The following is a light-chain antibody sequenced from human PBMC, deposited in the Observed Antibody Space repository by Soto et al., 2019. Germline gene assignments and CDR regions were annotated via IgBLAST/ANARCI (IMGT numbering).Light chain of an antibody. V-gene: IGLV2-14*03. CDR3: SSFTSSNTLV. J-gene: IGLJ2*01. Sequence: QSALTQPASVSGSPGQSITISCTGTSRDIGAYNYVSWYQHHPGKAPKLTIYAVSNRPSGVSNRFSGSKSGNTASLTISGLQAEDEGDYYCSSFTSSNTLVFGGGTKLTVL. CDR1: SRDIGAYNY. CDR2: AVS.